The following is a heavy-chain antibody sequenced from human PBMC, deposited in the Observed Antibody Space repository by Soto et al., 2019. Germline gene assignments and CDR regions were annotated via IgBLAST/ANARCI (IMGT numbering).Heavy chain of an antibody. CDR2: IYASGAT. J-gene: IGHJ4*02. CDR3: ARSHSFDGSIYHYYFDF. CDR1: GGSISTYY. Sequence: SDTLSLTCTVSGGSISTYYWSWIRQPPGGTLEWIGYIYASGATTYNPSLESRVTMSVDMPNNEFSLELTSLTAADTAVYYCARSHSFDGSIYHYYFDFWGQGTLVTVSS. V-gene: IGHV4-59*01. D-gene: IGHD3-10*01.